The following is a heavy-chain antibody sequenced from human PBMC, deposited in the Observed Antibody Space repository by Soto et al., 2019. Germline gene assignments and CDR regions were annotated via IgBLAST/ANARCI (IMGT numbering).Heavy chain of an antibody. V-gene: IGHV3-23*01. D-gene: IGHD6-13*01. Sequence: EVQLLESGGGLVQPGGSLRLSCAASGFTFSGYAMNWVRQAPGKGLEWVSTFSGSGGSTYYADSVKGRFTISRDDSNSTLFLQMNSLRAEDTAVYYCAKARTSSWSLDYWGQGTLVTVSS. J-gene: IGHJ4*02. CDR3: AKARTSSWSLDY. CDR1: GFTFSGYA. CDR2: FSGSGGST.